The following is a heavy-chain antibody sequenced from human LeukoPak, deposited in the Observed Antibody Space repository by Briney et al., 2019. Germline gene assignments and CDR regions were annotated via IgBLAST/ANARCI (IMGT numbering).Heavy chain of an antibody. CDR1: GGSIRSSRYY. Sequence: SETLSLTCTVSGGSIRSSRYYWGWIRQPPGKGLEWIGSIYNSGSTYYNPSLKSRVTISVDTSKNQFSLKLSSVTAADTAVYYCARDPSSSATSDFWGQGTLVTVSS. CDR3: ARDPSSSATSDF. J-gene: IGHJ4*02. CDR2: IYNSGST. V-gene: IGHV4-39*07. D-gene: IGHD5-24*01.